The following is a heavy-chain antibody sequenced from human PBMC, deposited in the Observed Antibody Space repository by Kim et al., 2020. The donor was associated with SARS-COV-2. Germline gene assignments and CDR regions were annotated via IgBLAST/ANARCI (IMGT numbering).Heavy chain of an antibody. J-gene: IGHJ4*01. CDR3: AKIGRGAAAGTCFDY. Sequence: GGSLRLSCAASGFNFSSYGMHWVRQAPGKGLERVAVICYDGSNKYYADSVKGRLTISRDNSKNTLHLQMNSLEAENRAVYYFAKIGRGAAAGTCFDYWGQGTLVTDSS. CDR2: ICYDGSNK. V-gene: IGHV3-33*06. D-gene: IGHD6-13*01. CDR1: GFNFSSYG.